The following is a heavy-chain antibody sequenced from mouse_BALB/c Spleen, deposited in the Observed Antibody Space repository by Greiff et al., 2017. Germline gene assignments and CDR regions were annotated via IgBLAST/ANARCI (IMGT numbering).Heavy chain of an antibody. CDR1: GYTFTSYW. CDR3: TRSGLRYYFDY. CDR2: IYPSDSYT. J-gene: IGHJ2*01. Sequence: VQLQQPGAELVRPGASVKLSCKASGYTFTSYWINWVKQRPGQGLEWIGNIYPSDSYTNYNQKFKDKATLTVDKSSSTAYMQLSSPTSEDSAVYYCTRSGLRYYFDYWGQGTTLTVSS. V-gene: IGHV1-69*02. D-gene: IGHD1-1*01.